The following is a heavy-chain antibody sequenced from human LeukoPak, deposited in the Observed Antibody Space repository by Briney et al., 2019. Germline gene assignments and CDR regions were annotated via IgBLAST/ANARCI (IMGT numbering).Heavy chain of an antibody. Sequence: PGGSLRLSCAASGFTFSSYAMSWVRQAPGKGLEWVSSITGSSASTYYADSVKGRFTISRDNAKNMLYLQMNNLSAEDTAVYYCAAVGAPLDYWGQGTLVTVSS. V-gene: IGHV3-23*01. CDR1: GFTFSSYA. CDR2: ITGSSAST. J-gene: IGHJ4*02. CDR3: AAVGAPLDY. D-gene: IGHD1-26*01.